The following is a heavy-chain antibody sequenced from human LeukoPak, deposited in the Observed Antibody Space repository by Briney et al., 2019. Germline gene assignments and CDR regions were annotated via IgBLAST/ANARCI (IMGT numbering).Heavy chain of an antibody. J-gene: IGHJ4*02. CDR1: GFTFSSHA. D-gene: IGHD2/OR15-2a*01. V-gene: IGHV3-30*02. CDR3: VRNINNDY. Sequence: GGSLRLSCAASGFTFSSHAMHWVRQAPGKGLEWVSFISYDGSTKTYADSVKGRFTTSRDISLHLQMNSLRVEDTAVYYCVRNINNDYWGQGTLVTVSS. CDR2: ISYDGSTK.